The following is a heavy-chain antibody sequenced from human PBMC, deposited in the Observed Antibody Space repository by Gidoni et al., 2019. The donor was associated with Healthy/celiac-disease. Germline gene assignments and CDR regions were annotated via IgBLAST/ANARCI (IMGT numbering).Heavy chain of an antibody. J-gene: IGHJ6*02. CDR2: IYTSGST. V-gene: IGHV4-61*02. Sequence: QVQLQESGPGLVKPSQTLSLTCTVSGGSISSGSYYWSWIRQPAGKGLEWIGRIYTSGSTNYNPSLKSRVTISVDTSKNQFSLKLSSVTAADTAVYYCARDAGGGTLAYYGMDVWGQGTTVTVSS. CDR3: ARDAGGGTLAYYGMDV. D-gene: IGHD1-26*01. CDR1: GGSISSGSYY.